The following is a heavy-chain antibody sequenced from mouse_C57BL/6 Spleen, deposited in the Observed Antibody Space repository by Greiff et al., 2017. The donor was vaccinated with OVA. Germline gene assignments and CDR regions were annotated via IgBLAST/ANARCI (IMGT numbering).Heavy chain of an antibody. D-gene: IGHD2-5*01. Sequence: EVQLVESGPELVKPGASVKMSCKASGYTFTDYNMHWVKQSHGKSLEWIGYINPNNGGTSYNQKFKGKATLTVNKSSSTAYMELRSLTSEDSAVYYCARDGRPYYSNYMQDYWGQGTTLTVSS. J-gene: IGHJ2*01. V-gene: IGHV1-22*01. CDR1: GYTFTDYN. CDR2: INPNNGGT. CDR3: ARDGRPYYSNYMQDY.